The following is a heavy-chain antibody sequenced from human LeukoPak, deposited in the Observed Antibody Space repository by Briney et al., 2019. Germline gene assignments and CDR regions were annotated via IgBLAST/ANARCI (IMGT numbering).Heavy chain of an antibody. J-gene: IGHJ4*02. D-gene: IGHD6-19*01. CDR2: INPSGGST. CDR1: GYTFTSYY. Sequence: ASVKVSCKPSGYTFTSYYMHWVRQAPGQGLEWMGIINPSGGSTSYAQKFQGRVTMTRDTSTSTVYMELSSLRSEDTAVYYCARGPSSPKYSSGWRGLTFDYWGQGTLVTVSS. V-gene: IGHV1-46*01. CDR3: ARGPSSPKYSSGWRGLTFDY.